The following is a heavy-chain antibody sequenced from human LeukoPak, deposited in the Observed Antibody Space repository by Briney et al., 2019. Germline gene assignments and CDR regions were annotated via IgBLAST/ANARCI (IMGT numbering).Heavy chain of an antibody. CDR2: IYSGGST. J-gene: IGHJ4*02. CDR3: AKMYSGSRGFDY. V-gene: IGHV3-66*01. D-gene: IGHD1-26*01. Sequence: GGSLRLSCAASGFTVSSNYMSWVRQAPGKGLEWVSVIYSGGSTYYADSVKGRFTISRDNSKNTLYLQMNSLRAEDTAVYYCAKMYSGSRGFDYWGQGTLVTVSS. CDR1: GFTVSSNY.